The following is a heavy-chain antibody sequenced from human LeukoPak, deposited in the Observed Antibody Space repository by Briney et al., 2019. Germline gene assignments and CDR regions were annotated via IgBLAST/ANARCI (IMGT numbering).Heavy chain of an antibody. Sequence: ASVKVSCKASGYTCTSYYLHWVRQAPGQGLEWMGIINPSAGSTCYAQKFQGRVTMTRDTSTSTVYMELSSLRSEDTAVYYCARDLGGDYFDFWGQGTLVTVSS. D-gene: IGHD4-17*01. J-gene: IGHJ4*02. CDR3: ARDLGGDYFDF. CDR2: INPSAGST. CDR1: GYTCTSYY. V-gene: IGHV1-46*01.